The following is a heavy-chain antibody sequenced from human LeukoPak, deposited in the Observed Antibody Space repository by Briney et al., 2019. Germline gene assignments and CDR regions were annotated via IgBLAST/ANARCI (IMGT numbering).Heavy chain of an antibody. J-gene: IGHJ4*02. D-gene: IGHD3-3*01. Sequence: SETLSLTCTVSGGSISSYYWSWIRQPPGKGLEWIGYIYYSGSTNYNPSLKSRVTISVDTSKNQFSLKLSSVTAADTAVYYCARGYRPRTSLLSFLEDYWGQGTLVTVSS. V-gene: IGHV4-59*01. CDR1: GGSISSYY. CDR2: IYYSGST. CDR3: ARGYRPRTSLLSFLEDY.